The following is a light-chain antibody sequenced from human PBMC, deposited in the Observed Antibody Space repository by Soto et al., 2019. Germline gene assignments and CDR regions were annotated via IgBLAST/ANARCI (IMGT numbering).Light chain of an antibody. CDR2: KAY. V-gene: IGKV1-5*03. Sequence: DIQMTQSRSTLSGSVGDRVTITCRASQTISSWLAWYQQKPGKAPKLLIYKAYTLKSGVPSRFRGSGSGTEFTLTISSLQSDDFAVYYCLQYDKWPPWTCGQGTKVDIK. CDR1: QTISSW. J-gene: IGKJ1*01. CDR3: LQYDKWPPWT.